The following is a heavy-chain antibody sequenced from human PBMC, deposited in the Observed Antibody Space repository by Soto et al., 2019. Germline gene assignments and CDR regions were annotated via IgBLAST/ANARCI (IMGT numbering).Heavy chain of an antibody. J-gene: IGHJ3*02. CDR2: INTKTGGT. Sequence: QVQLVQSGAEVKKPGASVKVSCKASGYIFTGYYIQWVRQAPGQGLEWMGWINTKTGGTKYAQKFQGRVTMTRDTSINTAYMAVSRLRSDDTAVYYCATDQVAFDMWGQGTMVTVSS. CDR3: ATDQVAFDM. CDR1: GYIFTGYY. V-gene: IGHV1-2*02.